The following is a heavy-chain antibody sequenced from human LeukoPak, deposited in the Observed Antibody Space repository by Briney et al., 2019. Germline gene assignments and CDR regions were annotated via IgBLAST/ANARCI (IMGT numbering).Heavy chain of an antibody. CDR1: GGSFSGYY. J-gene: IGHJ4*02. CDR2: INHSGST. D-gene: IGHD1-1*01. Sequence: PSETLSLTCAVYGGSFSGYYWSWIRQPPGKGLEWIGEINHSGSTNYNPSLKSRVTISVDTSKNQFSLKLSSVTAADTAVYYCAREGHNWKFETQPYYFDYWGQGTLVTVSS. CDR3: AREGHNWKFETQPYYFDY. V-gene: IGHV4-34*01.